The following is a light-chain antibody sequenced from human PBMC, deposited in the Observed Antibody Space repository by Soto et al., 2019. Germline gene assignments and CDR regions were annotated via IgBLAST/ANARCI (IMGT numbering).Light chain of an antibody. CDR2: AAS. CDR1: QGISSY. Sequence: DIQLTQSPSFLSASVGYRVTITFRASQGISSYLAWYQLKPGKAPKLLIYAASSLESGVPSRFSGSGSGTEFTLTISSLQPEDSATYYCQKYNSYSWKFGQGTKVDIK. V-gene: IGKV1-9*01. CDR3: QKYNSYSWK. J-gene: IGKJ1*01.